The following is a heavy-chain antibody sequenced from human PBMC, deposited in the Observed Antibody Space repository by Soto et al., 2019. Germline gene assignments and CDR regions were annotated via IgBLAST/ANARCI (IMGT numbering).Heavy chain of an antibody. D-gene: IGHD2-2*01. CDR3: AKDMRFDP. Sequence: GPLRRTGSASGFTFSSYAMSWVRQPPGKGLEWVSAISGSGATTYYADSVKGRFTISRDNSKNNLYLQMNSLRVDDTAVYYCAKDMRFDPWGQGTLVTVYS. J-gene: IGHJ5*02. CDR1: GFTFSSYA. CDR2: ISGSGATT. V-gene: IGHV3-23*01.